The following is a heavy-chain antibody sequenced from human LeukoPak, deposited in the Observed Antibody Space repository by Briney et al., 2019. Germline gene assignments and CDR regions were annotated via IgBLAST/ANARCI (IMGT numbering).Heavy chain of an antibody. D-gene: IGHD2-15*01. CDR1: GGSISSSSYY. Sequence: SSETLSLTCTVSGGSISSSSYYWGWIRQPPGKGLEWIGSIYYSGSTYYNPSLKSRVTISVDTSKNQFSLKLSSVTAADTAVYYCASKLNWFDPWGQGTLVTVSS. V-gene: IGHV4-39*01. CDR3: ASKLNWFDP. J-gene: IGHJ5*02. CDR2: IYYSGST.